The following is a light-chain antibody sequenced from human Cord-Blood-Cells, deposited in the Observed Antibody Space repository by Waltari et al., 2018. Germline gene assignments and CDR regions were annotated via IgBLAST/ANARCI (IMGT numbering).Light chain of an antibody. CDR1: QSVSSN. V-gene: IGKV3-15*01. J-gene: IGKJ4*01. CDR3: QQYNNCPLT. CDR2: GAS. Sequence: EIVMTQSPATLSLSPGERATLSCRASQSVSSNSAWYQQKPGQAPRLLIYGASTRATGIPARFSGSGSGTECTLTISSLQSEDFAVYYCQQYNNCPLTFGGGTKVEIK.